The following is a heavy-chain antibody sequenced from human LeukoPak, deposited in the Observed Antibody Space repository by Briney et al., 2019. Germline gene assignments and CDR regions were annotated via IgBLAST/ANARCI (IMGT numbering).Heavy chain of an antibody. V-gene: IGHV1-69*05. J-gene: IGHJ4*02. Sequence: ASVKVSCKASGGTFTNYAFNWVRQAPGQGLEWMGRIIPIFDSAHYAQRFQGRITITTDESSTTAYMTLSSLTSDDTAVYYCASQDSSIYSESSTSPTYSDLGEGTLVTVSP. CDR1: GGTFTNYA. CDR2: IIPIFDSA. CDR3: ASQDSSIYSESSTSPTYSD. D-gene: IGHD3-22*01.